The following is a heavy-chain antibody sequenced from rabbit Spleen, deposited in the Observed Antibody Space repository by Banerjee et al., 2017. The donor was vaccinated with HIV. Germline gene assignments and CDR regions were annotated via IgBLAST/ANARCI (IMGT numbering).Heavy chain of an antibody. CDR2: IAGSSSGFT. Sequence: QEQLEESGGDLVKPEGSLALTCKASGFSFSSSDYICWVRQAPGKGLEWISCIAGSSSGFTYSATWAKGRFTISKTSSTTVTLQMTSLTAADTATYFCARDTCSSFSSYGMDLWGPGTLVTVS. CDR3: ARDTCSSFSSYGMDL. D-gene: IGHD1-1*01. J-gene: IGHJ6*01. V-gene: IGHV1S45*01. CDR1: GFSFSSSDY.